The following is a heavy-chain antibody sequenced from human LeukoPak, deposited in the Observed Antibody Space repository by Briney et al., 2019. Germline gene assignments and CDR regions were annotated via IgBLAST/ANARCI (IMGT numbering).Heavy chain of an antibody. J-gene: IGHJ4*02. D-gene: IGHD3-22*01. CDR3: TRDAAVYDSSAYYYLW. CDR2: ITPMFGTA. V-gene: IGHV1-69*13. Sequence: GASVKVSCKASGYTFTTYYMHWVRQAPGQGLEWMGGITPMFGTANYAQKFQGRVTITADESTSTAYMELSSLRYEDTAVYYCTRDAAVYDSSAYYYLWWGQGTLVTVSS. CDR1: GYTFTTYY.